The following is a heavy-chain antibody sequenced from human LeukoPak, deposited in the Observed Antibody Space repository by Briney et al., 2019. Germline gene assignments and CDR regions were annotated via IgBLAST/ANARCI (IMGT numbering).Heavy chain of an antibody. CDR2: IYPGDSDT. CDR3: ARHPKIMTTVTPIYGMDV. V-gene: IGHV5-51*01. J-gene: IGHJ6*02. CDR1: GYSFTSYW. Sequence: GESLKISCKGSGYSFTSYWIGWVRQMPGKGLEWMGIIYPGDSDTRYSPSFQGQVTISAYKSISTAYLQWSSLKASDTAMYYCARHPKIMTTVTPIYGMDVWGQGTTVTVSS. D-gene: IGHD4-17*01.